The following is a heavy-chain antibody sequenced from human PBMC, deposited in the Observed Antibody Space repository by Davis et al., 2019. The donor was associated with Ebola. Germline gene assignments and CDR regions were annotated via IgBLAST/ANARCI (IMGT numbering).Heavy chain of an antibody. V-gene: IGHV4-34*01. Sequence: GSLRLSCAVYGGSFSGYYWTWIRQPPGKGLEWIGEINHSGSTNYNPSLKSRVTLSVDTSKNQFSLNLSSVTAADTAVYYCARGSTWSGFYYYYGMDVWGQGTTVTVSS. CDR2: INHSGST. J-gene: IGHJ6*02. D-gene: IGHD3-3*01. CDR3: ARGSTWSGFYYYYGMDV. CDR1: GGSFSGYY.